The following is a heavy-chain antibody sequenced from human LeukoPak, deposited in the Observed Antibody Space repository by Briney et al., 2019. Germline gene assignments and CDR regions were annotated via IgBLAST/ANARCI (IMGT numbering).Heavy chain of an antibody. CDR2: IYHSGST. V-gene: IGHV4-39*07. D-gene: IGHD3-22*01. CDR3: AREILYDNSAYNV. Sequence: PSETLSLTCTVSGGSVSSSSYYWGWIRQPPGKGLEWIGSIYHSGSTYYNPSLKIRVTISVDTSKNQFSLKLRSVTAADTAVYYCAREILYDNSAYNVWGQGTLVTVSS. CDR1: GGSVSSSSYY. J-gene: IGHJ4*02.